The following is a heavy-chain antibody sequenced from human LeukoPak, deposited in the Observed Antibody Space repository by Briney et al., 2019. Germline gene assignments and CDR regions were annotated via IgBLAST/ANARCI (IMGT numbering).Heavy chain of an antibody. CDR1: GFTFSSYA. CDR3: AKGGGYEAQYYYYYLDV. V-gene: IGHV3-30*04. CDR2: ISYDGSNK. Sequence: GGSLRLSCAASGFTFSSYAMHWVRQAPGKGLEWVAVISYDGSNKNYADSVKGRFTISGDNSKNTLYLQMNSLRAEDTAVYYCAKGGGYEAQYYYYYLDVWGKGTTVTISS. J-gene: IGHJ6*03. D-gene: IGHD5-12*01.